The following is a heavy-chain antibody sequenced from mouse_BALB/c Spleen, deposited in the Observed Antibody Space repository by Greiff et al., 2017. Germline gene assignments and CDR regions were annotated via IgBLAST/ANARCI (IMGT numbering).Heavy chain of an antibody. D-gene: IGHD2-10*02. V-gene: IGHV1-54*01. Sequence: QVQLQQSGAELVRPGTSVKVSCKASGYAFTNYLIEWVKQRPGQGLEWIGVINPGSGGTNYNEKFKGKATLTADKSSSTAYMQLSSLTSDDSAVYFCARSRGYGNSAWFAYWGQGTLVTVSA. CDR2: INPGSGGT. CDR3: ARSRGYGNSAWFAY. CDR1: GYAFTNYL. J-gene: IGHJ3*01.